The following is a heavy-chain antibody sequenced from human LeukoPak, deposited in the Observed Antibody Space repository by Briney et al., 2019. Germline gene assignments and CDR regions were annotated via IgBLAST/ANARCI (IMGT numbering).Heavy chain of an antibody. D-gene: IGHD4-17*01. Sequence: GSSVKVSFKTSGGPFNNSAISWVRQAPGQGLEWLGGIMPLFGTAGYAQKFQGRVTITKDESTRTVYLELTSLTSDDTAVYYCARDVHGDYGSGWFDPWGQGTLVSVSS. V-gene: IGHV1-69*05. CDR2: IMPLFGTA. CDR1: GGPFNNSA. J-gene: IGHJ5*02. CDR3: ARDVHGDYGSGWFDP.